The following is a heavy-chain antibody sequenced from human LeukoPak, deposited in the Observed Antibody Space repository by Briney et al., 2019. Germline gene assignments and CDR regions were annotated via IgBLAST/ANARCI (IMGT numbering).Heavy chain of an antibody. Sequence: PSETLSLTCAVYGASFSGYYWSWIRQPPGKGLEWIGEINHSGSTNYNVSLESRVTMSVVTSKNQFTLKLNSVTAADTAVYYCAKLYSSSSRDAFDVWGPGTMVTVSS. V-gene: IGHV4-34*01. CDR3: AKLYSSSSRDAFDV. CDR1: GASFSGYY. J-gene: IGHJ3*01. D-gene: IGHD6-6*01. CDR2: INHSGST.